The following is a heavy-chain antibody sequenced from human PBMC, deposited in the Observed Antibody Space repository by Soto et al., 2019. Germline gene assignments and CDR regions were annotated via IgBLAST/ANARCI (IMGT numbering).Heavy chain of an antibody. CDR1: GYTFTSYG. Sequence: ASVKVSCKASGYTFTSYGISWVRQAPGQGLEWMGWISAYNGNANYAQKLQGRVTMTTDTSTSTAYMELRSLRSDDTAVYYCATDSVCSSTNCYSHHHYGIDVSAQGTTVTVSS. V-gene: IGHV1-18*01. J-gene: IGHJ6*02. D-gene: IGHD2-2*01. CDR3: ATDSVCSSTNCYSHHHYGIDV. CDR2: ISAYNGNA.